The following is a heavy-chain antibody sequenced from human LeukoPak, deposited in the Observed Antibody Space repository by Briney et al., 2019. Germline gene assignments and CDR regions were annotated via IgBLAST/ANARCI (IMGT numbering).Heavy chain of an antibody. Sequence: PGGSLRLSCAASGFTVSSKSMSWVRQAPGKGLEWVSVIYSGGSTYYADSVKGRFTISRDNSKNTLYLQMNSLRAEDTAVYYCASFGEVGATALFDYWGQGTLVTVSS. CDR2: IYSGGST. CDR1: GFTVSSKS. V-gene: IGHV3-53*01. D-gene: IGHD1-26*01. CDR3: ASFGEVGATALFDY. J-gene: IGHJ4*02.